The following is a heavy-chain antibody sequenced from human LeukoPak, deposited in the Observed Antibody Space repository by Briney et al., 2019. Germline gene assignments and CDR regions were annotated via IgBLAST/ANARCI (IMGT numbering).Heavy chain of an antibody. J-gene: IGHJ4*02. CDR3: ARHGSTDYFDY. CDR2: IYYSGST. Sequence: PSETLSLTCAVSGXSISSTTSYWGWIRQPPGKGLEWIGRIYYSGSTFYNPSLKSRVTISVDTSKNQFSLRLSSVTAADTAVYYCARHGSTDYFDYWGQGTLVTVSS. CDR1: GXSISSTTSY. V-gene: IGHV4-39*01.